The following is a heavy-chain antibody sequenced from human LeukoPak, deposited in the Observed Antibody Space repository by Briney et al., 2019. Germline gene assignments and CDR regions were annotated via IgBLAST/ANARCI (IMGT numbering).Heavy chain of an antibody. CDR3: ARDLDGYYYGSGSYDY. J-gene: IGHJ4*02. D-gene: IGHD3-10*01. CDR2: INPNSGGT. V-gene: IGHV1-2*02. Sequence: GASVKVSCKASGYTFTGYYMHWVRQAPGQGLEWMGWINPNSGGTNYAQKLQGRVTMTTDTSTSTAYMELRSLRSDDTAVYYCARDLDGYYYGSGSYDYWGQGTLVTVSS. CDR1: GYTFTGYY.